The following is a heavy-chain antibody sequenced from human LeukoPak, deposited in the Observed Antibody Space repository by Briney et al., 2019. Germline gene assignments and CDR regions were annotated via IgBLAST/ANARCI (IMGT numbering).Heavy chain of an antibody. D-gene: IGHD3-22*01. J-gene: IGHJ3*01. CDR2: ISSSSSTI. CDR1: GFTFSSYS. Sequence: GGSLRLSCAASGFTFSSYSMNWVRQAPGKGLEWVSYISSSSSTIYYADSVKGRFTISRDIAKNSLYLQMNSLRAEDTAVYYCARDGPMTYYYDSSGHNGAFDFRGQGTMVTVSS. V-gene: IGHV3-48*01. CDR3: ARDGPMTYYYDSSGHNGAFDF.